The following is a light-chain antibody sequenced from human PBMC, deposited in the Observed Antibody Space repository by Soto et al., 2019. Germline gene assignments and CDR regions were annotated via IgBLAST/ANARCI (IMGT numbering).Light chain of an antibody. J-gene: IGKJ4*01. Sequence: DIQMTQSPSSLSASVGDRVTITCRASQAISNYLAWYQQKPGQDTTLLISAASTLQSGVPSRFSGSGSGTDFTLTISSLQPEDVATYYYQKFYAVPTFGGGTKVEF. CDR3: QKFYAVPT. V-gene: IGKV1-27*01. CDR2: AAS. CDR1: QAISNY.